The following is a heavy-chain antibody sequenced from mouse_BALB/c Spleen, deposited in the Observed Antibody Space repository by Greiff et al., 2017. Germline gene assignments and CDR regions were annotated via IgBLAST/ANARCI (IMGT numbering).Heavy chain of an antibody. CDR3: ARGATATSWFAY. D-gene: IGHD1-2*01. J-gene: IGHJ3*01. CDR2: IYPGDGDT. Sequence: VQLQQSGAELARPGASVKLSCKASGYTFTSYWMQWVKQRPGQGLEWIGAIYPGDGDTRYTQKFKGKATLTADKSSSTAYMQLSSLASEDSAVYYCARGATATSWFAYWGQGTLVTVSA. V-gene: IGHV1-87*01. CDR1: GYTFTSYW.